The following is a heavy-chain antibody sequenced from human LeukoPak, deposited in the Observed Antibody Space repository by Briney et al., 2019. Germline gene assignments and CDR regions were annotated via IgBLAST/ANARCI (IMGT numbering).Heavy chain of an antibody. D-gene: IGHD4-17*01. V-gene: IGHV4-38-2*02. J-gene: IGHJ5*02. CDR3: AREANGDSGGWFDP. Sequence: PSETLSLTCTVSGYSISSGYYWAWIRQPPGKGLEWIATISRSGNTYYNPSLKSRVTISVDTSKNQFSLNLISVTAADTAVYYCAREANGDSGGWFDPWGQGTLVSVSS. CDR2: ISRSGNT. CDR1: GYSISSGYY.